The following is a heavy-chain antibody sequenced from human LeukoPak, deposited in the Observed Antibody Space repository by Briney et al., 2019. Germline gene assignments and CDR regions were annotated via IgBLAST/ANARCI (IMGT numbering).Heavy chain of an antibody. CDR2: IVPILGIA. CDR3: ARVGWYYDSSGYPAGLYYFDY. V-gene: IGHV1-69*04. J-gene: IGHJ4*02. D-gene: IGHD3-22*01. Sequence: SVKVSCKASGGTFSSYAISWVRQAPGQGLEWMGRIVPILGIANYAQKFQGRVTITADKSTSTAYMELSGLRSEDTAVYYCARVGWYYDSSGYPAGLYYFDYWGQGTLVTVSS. CDR1: GGTFSSYA.